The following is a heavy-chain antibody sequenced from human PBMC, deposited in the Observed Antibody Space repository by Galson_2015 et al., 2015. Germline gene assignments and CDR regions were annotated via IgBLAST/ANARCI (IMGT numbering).Heavy chain of an antibody. CDR1: GFTFSSYA. CDR2: ISYDGSNK. J-gene: IGHJ6*02. V-gene: IGHV3-30-3*01. Sequence: SLRLSCAASGFTFSSYAMHWVRQAPGKGLEWVAVISYDGSNKYYADSVKGRFTISRDDSKNTLYLQMNSLRAEDTAVYYCARGLVVPAAPGWDYYGMDVWGQGTTVTVSS. D-gene: IGHD2-2*01. CDR3: ARGLVVPAAPGWDYYGMDV.